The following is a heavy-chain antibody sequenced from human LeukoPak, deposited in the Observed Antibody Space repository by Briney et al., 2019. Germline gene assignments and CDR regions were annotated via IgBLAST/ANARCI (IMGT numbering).Heavy chain of an antibody. CDR1: GFTFSHYG. CDR2: IAYDGTNT. Sequence: GGSLRLSCAAAGFTFSHYGIHWVRQAPGQGLEWVAFIAYDGTNTLFAQSVKGRFTISRDNSKNTLHLQMISLRPEDTAVYFCAKDCKGGSHCMDVWGQGTTVTVSS. CDR3: AKDCKGGSHCMDV. D-gene: IGHD3-10*01. J-gene: IGHJ6*02. V-gene: IGHV3-30*18.